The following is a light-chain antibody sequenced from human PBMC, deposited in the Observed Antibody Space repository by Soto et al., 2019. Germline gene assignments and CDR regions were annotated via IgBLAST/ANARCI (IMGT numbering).Light chain of an antibody. CDR3: QSYDHRLGTNYI. CDR1: SSNIGAGYS. Sequence: SALTQSASVSGAPGQRVTISCTGSSSNIGAGYSVHWYQQLPGTAPKLLIYGNSNRPSGVPDRFSGSKSGTSASLAITGLQAEDEADYYCQSYDHRLGTNYIFGPGTKVTVL. J-gene: IGLJ1*01. CDR2: GNS. V-gene: IGLV1-40*01.